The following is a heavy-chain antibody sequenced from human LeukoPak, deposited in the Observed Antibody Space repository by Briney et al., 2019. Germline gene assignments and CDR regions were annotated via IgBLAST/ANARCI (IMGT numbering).Heavy chain of an antibody. CDR2: IYYSGST. Sequence: SETLSLTCTVSGGSISSSSSYYWGWIRQPPGKGLEWIGSIYYSGSTYYNPSLKSRVTMSVDMSKNQFSLKLSSVTAADTAVYYCARAFSSSTWQTEVDYWGQGTLVTVSS. D-gene: IGHD6-13*01. CDR3: ARAFSSSTWQTEVDY. CDR1: GGSISSSSSYY. J-gene: IGHJ4*02. V-gene: IGHV4-39*07.